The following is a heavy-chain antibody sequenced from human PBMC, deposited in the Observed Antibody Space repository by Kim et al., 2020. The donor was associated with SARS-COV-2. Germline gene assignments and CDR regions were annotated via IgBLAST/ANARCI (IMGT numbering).Heavy chain of an antibody. Sequence: PALTSRVTISVDTSTNQFSLKLSSVPAADTAVYYCARFPFLGSGFNWFDPWGQGTLVTVSS. J-gene: IGHJ5*02. V-gene: IGHV4-34*01. CDR3: ARFPFLGSGFNWFDP. D-gene: IGHD6-19*01.